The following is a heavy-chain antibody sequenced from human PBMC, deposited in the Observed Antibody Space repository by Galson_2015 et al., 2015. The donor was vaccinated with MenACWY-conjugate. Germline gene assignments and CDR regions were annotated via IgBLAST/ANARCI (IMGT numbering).Heavy chain of an antibody. J-gene: IGHJ4*02. CDR3: ARIQVGSYSIGFDY. D-gene: IGHD1-26*01. CDR1: GFSLSTSGMC. Sequence: PALVKPTQTLTLTCTFSGFSLSTSGMCVSWIRQPPGKALEWLARIDLDDDKYYSTSLKTRLTISKDTSKNQVVLTMTNMDPVDTATYYCARIQVGSYSIGFDYWGQGTLVTVSS. V-gene: IGHV2-70*11. CDR2: IDLDDDK.